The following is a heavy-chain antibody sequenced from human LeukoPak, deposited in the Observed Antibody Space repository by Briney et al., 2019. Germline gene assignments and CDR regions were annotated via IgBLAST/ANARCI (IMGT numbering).Heavy chain of an antibody. Sequence: GGSLRLSCAASGFAFSSSNLNWFRQAPGKGLEWVSSITSDGYIYYADSLKGRFSISRDNAKNSLYPQMISLSSEDTAVYYCARADYGDYGVDYWGQGTLVTVSS. CDR1: GFAFSSSN. V-gene: IGHV3-21*01. J-gene: IGHJ4*02. CDR2: ITSDGYI. D-gene: IGHD4-17*01. CDR3: ARADYGDYGVDY.